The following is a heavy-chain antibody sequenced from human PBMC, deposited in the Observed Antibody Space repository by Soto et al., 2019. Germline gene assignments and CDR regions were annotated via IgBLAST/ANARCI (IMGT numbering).Heavy chain of an antibody. CDR2: ISSSSSTI. Sequence: GGSLRLSCAASGFTFSSYSMNWVRQAPGKGLEWVSYISSSSSTIYYADSVKGRFTISRDNAKNSLYLQMNSLRAEDTAVYYCARHPYASHTFGGVIAHFDYWGQGTLVTVSS. D-gene: IGHD3-16*02. J-gene: IGHJ4*02. CDR3: ARHPYASHTFGGVIAHFDY. CDR1: GFTFSSYS. V-gene: IGHV3-48*01.